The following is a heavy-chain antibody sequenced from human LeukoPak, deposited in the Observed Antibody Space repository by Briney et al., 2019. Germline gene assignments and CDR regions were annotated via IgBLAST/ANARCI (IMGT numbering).Heavy chain of an antibody. J-gene: IGHJ4*02. Sequence: GRSLRLSCAASGLTFSDYAIHWVRQAPGRGLQWVSVISYDGGSKYYADSVKGRFTISRDNSKNTVYLQMNNLRAEDTAMYYCARPQGGRQLWLHFDFWGQGTQVTVSS. CDR2: ISYDGGSK. CDR1: GLTFSDYA. D-gene: IGHD5-18*01. V-gene: IGHV3-30-3*01. CDR3: ARPQGGRQLWLHFDF.